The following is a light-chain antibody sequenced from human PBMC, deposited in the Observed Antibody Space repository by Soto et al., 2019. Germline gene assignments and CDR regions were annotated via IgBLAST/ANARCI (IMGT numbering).Light chain of an antibody. CDR3: CSYAGSYTGV. Sequence: QSVLTQPRSVSGSPGQSVTISCTGTSSDVGAYNYVSWYQHHPGKAPKFMIYDVSKRPSGVPDRFSGSKSGNTASLTISGLQAEDEADYYCCSYAGSYTGVFGTGTKLT. CDR1: SSDVGAYNY. V-gene: IGLV2-11*01. J-gene: IGLJ1*01. CDR2: DVS.